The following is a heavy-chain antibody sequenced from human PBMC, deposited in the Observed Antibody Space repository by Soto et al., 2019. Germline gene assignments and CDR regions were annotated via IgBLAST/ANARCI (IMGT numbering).Heavy chain of an antibody. D-gene: IGHD3-10*01. CDR1: GFTFSSYA. Sequence: EVQLLESGGGLVQPGGSLRLSCAASGFTFSSYAMSWVRQAPGKGLEWVSAISGSGGSTYYADSVKGRFTISRDNSKNTLYLQMNSLRAEDTAVYYCANALLRFGHSGMDVWGQGTTVTVSS. J-gene: IGHJ6*02. CDR2: ISGSGGST. CDR3: ANALLRFGHSGMDV. V-gene: IGHV3-23*01.